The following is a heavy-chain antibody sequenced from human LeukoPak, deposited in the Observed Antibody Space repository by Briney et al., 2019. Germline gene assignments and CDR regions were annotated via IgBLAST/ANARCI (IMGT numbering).Heavy chain of an antibody. CDR3: AREWGHLGLDY. J-gene: IGHJ4*02. V-gene: IGHV4-34*01. CDR2: INHSGST. Sequence: SETLSLTCAVYGGSFSGYYWSWIRQPPGKGLEWIGEINHSGSTNYNPSLKSRVTISVDTSKNQFSLKVSSVTAADTAMYYCAREWGHLGLDYWGQGTLVTVSS. CDR1: GGSFSGYY. D-gene: IGHD3-16*01.